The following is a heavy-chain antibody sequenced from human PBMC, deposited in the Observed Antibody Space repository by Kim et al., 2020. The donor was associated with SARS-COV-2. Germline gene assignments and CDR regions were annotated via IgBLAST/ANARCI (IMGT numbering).Heavy chain of an antibody. V-gene: IGHV1-69*13. D-gene: IGHD3-9*01. J-gene: IGHJ6*02. CDR1: GGTFSSYA. CDR3: ARPSGRYFDWLYSSYYYGMDV. CDR2: IIPIFGTA. Sequence: SVKVSCKASGGTFSSYAISWVRQAPGQGLEWMGGIIPIFGTANYAQKFQGRVTITADESTSTAYMELSSLRSEDTAVYYCARPSGRYFDWLYSSYYYGMDVWCQGTTVTVSS.